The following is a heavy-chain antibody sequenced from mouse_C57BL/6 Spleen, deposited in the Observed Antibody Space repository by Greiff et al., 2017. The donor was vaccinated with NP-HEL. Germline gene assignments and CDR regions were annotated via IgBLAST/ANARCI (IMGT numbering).Heavy chain of an antibody. CDR3: ARDYYGSSPFDY. Sequence: QVQLKESGAELVKPGASVKISCKASGYAFSSYWMNWVKQRPGKGLEWIGQIYPGDGDTNYNGKFKGKATLTADKSSSTAYMQLSSLTSEDSAVYFCARDYYGSSPFDYWGQGTTLTVSS. CDR1: GYAFSSYW. D-gene: IGHD1-1*01. J-gene: IGHJ2*01. V-gene: IGHV1-80*01. CDR2: IYPGDGDT.